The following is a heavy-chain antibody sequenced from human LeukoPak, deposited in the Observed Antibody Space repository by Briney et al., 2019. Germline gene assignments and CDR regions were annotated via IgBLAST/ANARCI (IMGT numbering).Heavy chain of an antibody. J-gene: IGHJ4*02. Sequence: WVSFIYASGSTYYADSVKGRFTISRDNSKNTVYLQMNSLRAEDTAVYYCARANYYDSSGPCWGQGTLVTVSS. CDR3: ARANYYDSSGPC. V-gene: IGHV3-53*01. CDR2: IYASGST. D-gene: IGHD3-22*01.